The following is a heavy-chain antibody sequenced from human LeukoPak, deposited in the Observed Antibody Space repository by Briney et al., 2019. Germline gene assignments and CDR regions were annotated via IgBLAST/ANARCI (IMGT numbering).Heavy chain of an antibody. V-gene: IGHV4-59*01. Sequence: SETLSLTCTVSGGSFSGYYWTWIRQPPGKGPEWIGYLLHSGSINYNPSLKSRVTISVDTSKNQVSLRLSSVTAADTAVYYCARGVVTADRFDYWGRGTLVTVSS. CDR2: LLHSGSI. CDR3: ARGVVTADRFDY. CDR1: GGSFSGYY. D-gene: IGHD2-21*02. J-gene: IGHJ4*02.